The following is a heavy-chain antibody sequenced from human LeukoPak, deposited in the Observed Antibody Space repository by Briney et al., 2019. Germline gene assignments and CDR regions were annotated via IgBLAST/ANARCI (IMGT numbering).Heavy chain of an antibody. CDR2: INHSGST. Sequence: SETLSLTCAVYGGSFSGYYWSWIRQPPGKGLEWIGEINHSGSTNYIPSLKSRVTISVDTSKNQFSLKLSSVTAADTAVYYCARQGRGWLPRFDYWGQGTLVTVSS. V-gene: IGHV4-34*01. CDR3: ARQGRGWLPRFDY. D-gene: IGHD5-12*01. CDR1: GGSFSGYY. J-gene: IGHJ4*02.